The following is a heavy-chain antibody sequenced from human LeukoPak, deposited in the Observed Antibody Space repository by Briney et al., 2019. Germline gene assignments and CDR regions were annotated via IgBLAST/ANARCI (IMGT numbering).Heavy chain of an antibody. CDR1: GFTFSNYA. J-gene: IGHJ4*02. Sequence: PGGSLRLSCAASGFTFSNYAMNWVRQAPGKGLEWVSSILDGGGTSFSADSAKGRFTISRDDSMNTLYLQMNSLRVEDTAVYLCTKATSGDKASVAIPDYWGQGTLVTVSS. D-gene: IGHD2-21*01. V-gene: IGHV3-23*01. CDR2: ILDGGGTS. CDR3: TKATSGDKASVAIPDY.